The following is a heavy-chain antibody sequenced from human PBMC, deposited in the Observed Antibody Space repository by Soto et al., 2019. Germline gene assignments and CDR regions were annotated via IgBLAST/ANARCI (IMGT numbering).Heavy chain of an antibody. D-gene: IGHD1-1*01. V-gene: IGHV4-31*03. CDR3: ARDTGAPGKSDY. J-gene: IGHJ4*02. CDR2: IYYSGST. CDR1: GGSISSGGYY. Sequence: SETLSLTCTVSGGSISSGGYYWSWIRQHPGKGLEWIGYIYYSGSTYYNPSLKSRVTISVDTSKNQFSLNLSSVTAADTAVYYCARDTGAPGKSDYWGQGTLVTVSS.